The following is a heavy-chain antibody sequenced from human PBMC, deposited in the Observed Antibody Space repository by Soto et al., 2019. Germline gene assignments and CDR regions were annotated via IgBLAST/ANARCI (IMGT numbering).Heavy chain of an antibody. V-gene: IGHV4-34*01. CDR2: INHSGST. D-gene: IGHD3-9*01. CDR3: ARGRHILTGYYRDLNYGMDV. CDR1: GGSFSGYY. Sequence: PSETLSLTCAVYGGSFSGYYWYWIRQPPGTGLEWIGEINHSGSTNYNPSPKSRVTISVDTSKNQFSLKLTSVTAADTAVYYCARGRHILTGYYRDLNYGMDVWGQGTTVTVSS. J-gene: IGHJ6*02.